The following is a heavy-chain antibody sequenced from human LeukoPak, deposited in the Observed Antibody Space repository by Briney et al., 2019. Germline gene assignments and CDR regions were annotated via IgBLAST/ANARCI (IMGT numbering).Heavy chain of an antibody. J-gene: IGHJ4*02. CDR3: AKMAPSCGNSA. CDR2: ISGNGGST. D-gene: IGHD4-23*01. V-gene: IGHV3-23*01. Sequence: GGTLSLSCAVSGFTFSNYAMSWVREAPGKGLEAVSAISGNGGSTYYADSVRGRFTISRDNSKNTLYLQMNSLTAEDTAVYYCAKMAPSCGNSAWGQGTLVTVAS. CDR1: GFTFSNYA.